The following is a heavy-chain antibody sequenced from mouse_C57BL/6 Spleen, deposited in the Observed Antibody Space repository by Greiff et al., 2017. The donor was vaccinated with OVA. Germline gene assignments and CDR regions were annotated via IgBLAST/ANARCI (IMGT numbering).Heavy chain of an antibody. CDR1: GYTFTSYW. J-gene: IGHJ3*01. V-gene: IGHV1-61*01. CDR2: IYPSDSET. D-gene: IGHD3-2*02. Sequence: QVQLQQPGAELVRPGSSVKLSCKASGYTFTSYWMDWVKQRPGQGLEWIGNIYPSDSETHYNQKFKDKATLTVDKSSSTAYMQLSHLTSEDSAVYYCARLQLRLGFAYWGQGTLVTVSA. CDR3: ARLQLRLGFAY.